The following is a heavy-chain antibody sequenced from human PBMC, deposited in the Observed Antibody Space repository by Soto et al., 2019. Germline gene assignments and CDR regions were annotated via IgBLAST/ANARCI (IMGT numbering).Heavy chain of an antibody. CDR3: AKGVAAAGNFDY. Sequence: EVQLLESGGGLVQPGGSLRLSCAASGFTFSSYAMSWVRQAPGKGLEWVSAISGSGGSTYYADSVKGRFTISRDNSKNTLYLQMNSLRAEDTAAYYCAKGVAAAGNFDYWGQGTLVTVSS. CDR2: ISGSGGST. CDR1: GFTFSSYA. V-gene: IGHV3-23*01. D-gene: IGHD6-13*01. J-gene: IGHJ4*02.